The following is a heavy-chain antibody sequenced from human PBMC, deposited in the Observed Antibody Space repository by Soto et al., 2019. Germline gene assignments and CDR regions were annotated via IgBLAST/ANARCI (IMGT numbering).Heavy chain of an antibody. V-gene: IGHV3-21*01. Sequence: EGQLVESGGGLVKPGGSLRLSCAASGFAFQTYTMEWLRQPPGKGLEWVSSITISGNYIYYADSVKGRFTISRDNGRNSVYLQMTSLRAEDPAVYYCAKVGVLKTNFRWFDLWGQGTLVTVSS. D-gene: IGHD2-8*01. CDR1: GFAFQTYT. CDR2: ITISGNYI. J-gene: IGHJ5*02. CDR3: AKVGVLKTNFRWFDL.